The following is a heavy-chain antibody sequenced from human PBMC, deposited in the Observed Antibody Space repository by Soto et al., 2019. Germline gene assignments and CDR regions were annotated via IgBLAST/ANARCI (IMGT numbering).Heavy chain of an antibody. CDR2: INPNSGGT. V-gene: IGHV1-2*04. J-gene: IGHJ4*02. CDR1: GYTFTGYY. Sequence: ASVKVSCKASGYTFTGYYMHWVRQAPGQRLERMGWINPNSGGTNYAQNFQGWVTMTRDTSISTAYMELSRLRSDDTAVYYCARADRAIYDYIWGSYLFDYWGQGTLVTVSS. D-gene: IGHD3-16*02. CDR3: ARADRAIYDYIWGSYLFDY.